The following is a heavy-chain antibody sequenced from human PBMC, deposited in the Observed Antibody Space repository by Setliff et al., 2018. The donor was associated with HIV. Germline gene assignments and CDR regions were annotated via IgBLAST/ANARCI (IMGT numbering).Heavy chain of an antibody. D-gene: IGHD3-9*01. CDR2: ISGSGGST. CDR1: GFTFSSYA. J-gene: IGHJ4*02. V-gene: IGHV3-23*01. Sequence: GGSLRLSCAASGFTFSSYAMSWVRQAPGKGLEWVSAISGSGGSTYYADSVKGRFTISRDNSKNTLYLQMNSLRAEDTAVYYCARDQPQDYDSLTGYYTGRYFDYWGRGTLVTVSS. CDR3: ARDQPQDYDSLTGYYTGRYFDY.